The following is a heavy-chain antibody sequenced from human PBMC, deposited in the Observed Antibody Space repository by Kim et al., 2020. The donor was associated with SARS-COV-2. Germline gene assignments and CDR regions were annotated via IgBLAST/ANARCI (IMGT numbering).Heavy chain of an antibody. J-gene: IGHJ3*02. CDR2: MNPNSGNT. Sequence: ASVKVSCKASGYTFTSYDINWVRQATGQGLEWMGWMNPNSGNTGYAQKFQGRVTMTRNTSISTAYMELSSLRSEDTAVYYCARGPYCSSTSCYLRDDAFDIWGQGTMVTVSS. V-gene: IGHV1-8*01. D-gene: IGHD2-2*01. CDR3: ARGPYCSSTSCYLRDDAFDI. CDR1: GYTFTSYD.